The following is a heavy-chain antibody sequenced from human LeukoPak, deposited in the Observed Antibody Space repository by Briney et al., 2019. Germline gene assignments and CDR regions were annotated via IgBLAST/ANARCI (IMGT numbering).Heavy chain of an antibody. J-gene: IGHJ4*02. CDR3: ARVFGALYCSSTSCPYYFDY. Sequence: ASVKVSCKASGYTFTSHDISWVRQAPGQGLEWMGWISPHNGNTNYAQKLQGRVTMTTDTSTSTAYMGLRSLRSDDTAVYYCARVFGALYCSSTSCPYYFDYWGQGTLVTVSS. CDR1: GYTFTSHD. V-gene: IGHV1-18*01. D-gene: IGHD2-2*01. CDR2: ISPHNGNT.